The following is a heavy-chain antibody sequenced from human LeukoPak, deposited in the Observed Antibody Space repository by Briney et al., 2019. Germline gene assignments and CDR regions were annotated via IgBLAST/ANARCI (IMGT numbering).Heavy chain of an antibody. CDR1: GFTVSSNY. D-gene: IGHD2-2*01. CDR3: ALGYCSSTSCYAGDY. CDR2: IYSGGST. J-gene: IGHJ4*02. V-gene: IGHV3-53*01. Sequence: PGGSLRLSCAASGFTVSSNYMSWVRQAPGKGLDWVSVIYSGGSTSYADSVEGRFTISRDNSKNTLYLQMNSLRAEDTAVYYCALGYCSSTSCYAGDYWGQGTLVTVSS.